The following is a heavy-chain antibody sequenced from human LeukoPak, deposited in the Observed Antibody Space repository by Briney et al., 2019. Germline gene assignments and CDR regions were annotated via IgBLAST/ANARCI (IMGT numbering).Heavy chain of an antibody. D-gene: IGHD2-15*01. CDR3: AKAPVTTCRGAFCYPFDY. CDR1: GFSFSSYA. CDR2: IQYDGSNK. Sequence: GGSLRLSCAASGFSFSSYAMHWVRQAPGKGLEWVAFIQYDGSNKYNADSVKGRFTISRDNSKNTLFLQMNRLRPEDAAVYYCAKAPVTTCRGAFCYPFDYWGLGTLVTVSS. V-gene: IGHV3-30*02. J-gene: IGHJ4*02.